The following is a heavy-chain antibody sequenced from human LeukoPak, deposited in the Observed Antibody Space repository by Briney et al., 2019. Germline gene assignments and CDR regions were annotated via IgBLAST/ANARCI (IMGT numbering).Heavy chain of an antibody. J-gene: IGHJ4*02. CDR1: GGSISSYY. CDR2: IYYSGST. CDR3: ARAMQLWFSQEVDYFDY. Sequence: SETLSLTCTVSGGSISSYYWSWIRQPPGKGLEWIGYIYYSGSTNYNPSLKSRATISVDTSKNQFSLKLRSVTAADTAVYYCARAMQLWFSQEVDYFDYWGQGTLVTVSS. V-gene: IGHV4-59*01. D-gene: IGHD5-18*01.